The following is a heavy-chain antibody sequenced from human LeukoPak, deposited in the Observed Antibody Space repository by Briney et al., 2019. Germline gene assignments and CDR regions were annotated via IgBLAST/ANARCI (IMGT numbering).Heavy chain of an antibody. J-gene: IGHJ5*02. CDR3: ARASNRREGLRNNWFDP. D-gene: IGHD3/OR15-3a*01. Sequence: ASVKVSCKASGGTFSSYAISWVRQAPGQGLEWMGGIIPIFGTANYAQKFQGRVTITTDESTSTAYMELSSLRSEDTAVYYCARASNRREGLRNNWFDPWGQGTLVTVSS. V-gene: IGHV1-69*05. CDR2: IIPIFGTA. CDR1: GGTFSSYA.